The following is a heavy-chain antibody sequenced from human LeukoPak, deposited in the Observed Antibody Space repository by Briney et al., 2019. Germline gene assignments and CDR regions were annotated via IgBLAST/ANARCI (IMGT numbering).Heavy chain of an antibody. CDR1: GFTFSSYA. D-gene: IGHD1-26*01. J-gene: IGHJ4*02. Sequence: PGGSLRLSCAASGFTFSSYAMSWVRQAPGKGLEWVSAISGSGGSTYYADSVKGRFTISRDNSKNTLYLQMNSLRAEDTAVYYCANALSGSYRLRKGFDYWGQGTLVTVSS. CDR3: ANALSGSYRLRKGFDY. CDR2: ISGSGGST. V-gene: IGHV3-23*01.